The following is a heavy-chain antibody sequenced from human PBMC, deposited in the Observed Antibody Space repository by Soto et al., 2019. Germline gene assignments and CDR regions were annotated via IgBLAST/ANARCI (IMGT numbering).Heavy chain of an antibody. CDR2: ISAYNGNT. CDR1: GYTFTSYG. V-gene: IGHV1-18*01. CDR3: ARGPKWYNWTEQLVLSKVFFDD. J-gene: IGHJ4*02. D-gene: IGHD1-20*01. Sequence: AASVKVSCKASGYTFTSYGISWVRQAPGQGLEWMGWISAYNGNTNYAQKLQGRVTMTTDTSTSTAYMELRSLRSDDTAVYYCARGPKWYNWTEQLVLSKVFFDDWGQGTLVTVSS.